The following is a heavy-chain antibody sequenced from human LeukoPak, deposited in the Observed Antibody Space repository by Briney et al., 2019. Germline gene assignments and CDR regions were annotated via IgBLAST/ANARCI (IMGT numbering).Heavy chain of an antibody. Sequence: PAGSLRLSCAASGFTFDGYDMSWVRQVPGKGLEWVGGITWNGNKTGYEDSVKGRLVISSDNTKNSLYLQLSSLIAHDAALYYCARDPFCSSTAGCYFEDWFDPWGPGTLVTVSS. V-gene: IGHV3-20*04. CDR1: GFTFDGYD. J-gene: IGHJ5*02. CDR2: ITWNGNKT. D-gene: IGHD2-2*01. CDR3: ARDPFCSSTAGCYFEDWFDP.